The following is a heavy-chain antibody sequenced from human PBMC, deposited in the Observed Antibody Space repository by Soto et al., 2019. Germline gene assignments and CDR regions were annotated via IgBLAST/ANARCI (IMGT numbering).Heavy chain of an antibody. D-gene: IGHD3-10*01. Sequence: EVQLVESGGGLVQPGGSLRLSCAASGFTFSTYRMNWVRQAPGKGLEWVSYISSGSSTIYYADSVKGRFTISRDNAKNSLYLEMNRLRDEDTAVYYCARDYGSGSYFDYWGQGTLVTVSS. J-gene: IGHJ4*02. V-gene: IGHV3-48*02. CDR1: GFTFSTYR. CDR2: ISSGSSTI. CDR3: ARDYGSGSYFDY.